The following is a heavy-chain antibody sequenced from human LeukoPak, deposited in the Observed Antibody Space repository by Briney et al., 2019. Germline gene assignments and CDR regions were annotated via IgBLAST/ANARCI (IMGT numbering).Heavy chain of an antibody. Sequence: PGGSLRLSCAASGFTFSSYGMHWVRQAPGKGLEWVAFIRYDGSNKYYADSVKGRFTISRDNSKNSLYLQMNSLRAEDTAVYYCARDSDYDFWSGYYGGYYYMDVWGKGTTVTVSS. D-gene: IGHD3-3*01. V-gene: IGHV3-30*02. CDR1: GFTFSSYG. CDR3: ARDSDYDFWSGYYGGYYYMDV. J-gene: IGHJ6*03. CDR2: IRYDGSNK.